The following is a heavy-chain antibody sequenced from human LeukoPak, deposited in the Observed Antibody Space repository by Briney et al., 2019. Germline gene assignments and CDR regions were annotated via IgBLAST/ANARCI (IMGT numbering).Heavy chain of an antibody. CDR2: ISAYNGNT. CDR3: ARDRLHVVPAAPRY. V-gene: IGHV1-18*01. D-gene: IGHD2-2*01. J-gene: IGHJ4*02. Sequence: ASVKVSCKASGYTFTSYGISWVRQAPGQGLEWMGWISAYNGNTNYAQKLQGRVTMTTDTSTSTAYMELGSLRSDDTAVYYCARDRLHVVPAAPRYWGQGTLVTVSS. CDR1: GYTFTSYG.